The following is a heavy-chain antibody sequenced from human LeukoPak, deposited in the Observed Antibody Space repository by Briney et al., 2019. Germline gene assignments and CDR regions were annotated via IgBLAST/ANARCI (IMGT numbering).Heavy chain of an antibody. CDR2: INPNSGGT. Sequence: GASVKVSCKASGYTFTGYYMHWVRQAPGQGLEWMGWINPNSGGTNYAQKFQGRVTMTRDMSISTAYMELSRLRSDDTAVYYCAREFVVGATNGYWGQGTLVTVSS. CDR3: AREFVVGATNGY. CDR1: GYTFTGYY. J-gene: IGHJ4*02. V-gene: IGHV1-2*02. D-gene: IGHD1-26*01.